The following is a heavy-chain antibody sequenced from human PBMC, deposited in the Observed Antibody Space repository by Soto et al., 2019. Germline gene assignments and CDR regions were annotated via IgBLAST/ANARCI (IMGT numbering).Heavy chain of an antibody. D-gene: IGHD3-10*01. J-gene: IGHJ6*03. CDR2: ISGSGSDR. CDR1: GFTFITYA. CDR3: TKPPRSYYYYMDV. V-gene: IGHV3-23*01. Sequence: EVQVLESGGGLVQPGGSLRLSCVASGFTFITYAMNWVRQAPGKGLEWVSGISGSGSDRYYADFVRGRFTISRDNSNNTLNLQMDSLRAEDTAIYYCTKPPRSYYYYMDVWGKGTTVTVSS.